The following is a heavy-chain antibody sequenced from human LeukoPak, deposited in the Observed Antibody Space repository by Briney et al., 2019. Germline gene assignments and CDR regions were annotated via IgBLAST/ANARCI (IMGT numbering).Heavy chain of an antibody. J-gene: IGHJ4*02. CDR1: GFTFSSYG. CDR3: ASADYYDSSGPPDC. D-gene: IGHD3-22*01. Sequence: GGSLRLSCAASGFTFSSYGMHWVRQAPGKGLEWVAVIWYDGSNKYYADSVKGRFTISRDNSKNTLYLQMNSLRAEDTAVYYCASADYYDSSGPPDCWGQGTLVTVSS. V-gene: IGHV3-33*01. CDR2: IWYDGSNK.